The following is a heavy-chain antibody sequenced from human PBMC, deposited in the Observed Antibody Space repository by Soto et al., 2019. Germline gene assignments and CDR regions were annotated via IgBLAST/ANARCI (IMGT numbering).Heavy chain of an antibody. V-gene: IGHV3-23*01. CDR1: GFTFTDFA. CDR2: ISVSGGST. D-gene: IGHD1-20*01. CDR3: AKDTGNNRYYYYCYPMDV. Sequence: EMQLLESGGGLVKPGGSLRVSCTASGFTFTDFAMSWVRQAPGKGLEWVSAISVSGGSTYYADSVKGRFTISRDNSKNTLYLQLNSLRVEDTAVYYCAKDTGNNRYYYYCYPMDVWGQGTTVTVSS. J-gene: IGHJ6*02.